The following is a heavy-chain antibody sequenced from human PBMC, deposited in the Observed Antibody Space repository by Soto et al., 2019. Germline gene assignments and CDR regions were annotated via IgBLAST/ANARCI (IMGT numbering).Heavy chain of an antibody. CDR2: ISAYNGNT. D-gene: IGHD2-21*02. CDR3: SREGDQGHHVYMDV. V-gene: IGHV1-18*01. J-gene: IGHJ6*03. CDR1: GYTFTSYG. Sequence: ASGKVSCKASGYTFTSYGISWVRQAPGQGLEWMGWISAYNGNTNYAQKLQGRVTMTTDTSTSTAYMELRSLRSDDTAVYYCSREGDQGHHVYMDVWGKGTSVTVSS.